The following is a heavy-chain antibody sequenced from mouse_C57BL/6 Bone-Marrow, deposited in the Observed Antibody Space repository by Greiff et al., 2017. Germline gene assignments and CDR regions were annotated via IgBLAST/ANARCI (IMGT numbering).Heavy chain of an antibody. D-gene: IGHD4-1*01. J-gene: IGHJ2*01. Sequence: QVQLKQPGAELVRPGSSVKLSCKASGYTFTSYWMHWVKQRPIQGLEWIGNIDPSDSETHYNQKFKDKATVTVDKSSSTAYMQLSSLASEDSAVYYCAVGYFDYWGQGTTLTVSS. CDR2: IDPSDSET. CDR1: GYTFTSYW. V-gene: IGHV1-52*01. CDR3: AVGYFDY.